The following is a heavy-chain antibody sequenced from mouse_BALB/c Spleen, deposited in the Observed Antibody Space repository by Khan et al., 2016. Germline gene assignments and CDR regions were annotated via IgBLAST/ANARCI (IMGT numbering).Heavy chain of an antibody. V-gene: IGHV1-87*01. CDR2: IYPGDGDT. D-gene: IGHD2-1*01. J-gene: IGHJ3*01. CDR1: GYTFTSYW. Sequence: VQLQESGAELARPGASVKLSCKAPGYTFTSYWMQWVKQRPGQGLQWIGTIYPGDGDTRYTQKFKGKATLTADKSSSTAYMQLSSLASEDSAVXYCARGGYGNYVFAYWGQGTLVTVSA. CDR3: ARGGYGNYVFAY.